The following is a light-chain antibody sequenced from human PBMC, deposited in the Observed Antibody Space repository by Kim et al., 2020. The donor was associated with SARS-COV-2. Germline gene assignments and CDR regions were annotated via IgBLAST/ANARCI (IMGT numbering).Light chain of an antibody. CDR1: QSISSY. CDR2: AAS. J-gene: IGKJ1*01. V-gene: IGKV1-39*01. Sequence: DIQMTQSPSSLSASVGDRVTITCRASQSISSYLNWYQQKPGKAPKLLIYAASSLQSGVPSRFSGSGSGTDFTLTISSLQPEDFATYWCQQSYTTPWTFGQGTKVDIK. CDR3: QQSYTTPWT.